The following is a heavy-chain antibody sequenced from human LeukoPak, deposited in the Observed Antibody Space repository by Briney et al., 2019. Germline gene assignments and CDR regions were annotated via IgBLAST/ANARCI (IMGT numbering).Heavy chain of an antibody. CDR1: GFTFSSYA. Sequence: GGSLRLSCAASGFTFSSYAMSWVRQAPGKGLEWVSAISGGGGSTYYADSVKGRFTISRDNSKNTLYLQMNSLRAEDTAVYYCAKWGYYDILTGYDYWGQGTLVTVSS. CDR3: AKWGYYDILTGYDY. CDR2: ISGGGGST. J-gene: IGHJ4*02. V-gene: IGHV3-23*01. D-gene: IGHD3-9*01.